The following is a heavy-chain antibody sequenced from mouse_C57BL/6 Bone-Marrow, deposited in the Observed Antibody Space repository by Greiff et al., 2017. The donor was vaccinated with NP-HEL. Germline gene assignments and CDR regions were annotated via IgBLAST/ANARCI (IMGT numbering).Heavy chain of an antibody. Sequence: QVQLQQSGAELVRPGASVTLSCKASGYTFTDYEMHWVKQTPVHGLEWIGAIEPETGGTAYNQKFKGKAILTADKSSSTAYMELRSLTSEDSAVYYCTGGKPLYAMDYWGQGTSVTVSS. CDR3: TGGKPLYAMDY. CDR1: GYTFTDYE. CDR2: IEPETGGT. V-gene: IGHV1-15*01. J-gene: IGHJ4*01.